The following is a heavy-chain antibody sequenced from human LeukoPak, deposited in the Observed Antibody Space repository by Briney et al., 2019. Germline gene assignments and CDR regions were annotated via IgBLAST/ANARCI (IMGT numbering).Heavy chain of an antibody. D-gene: IGHD3-10*01. J-gene: IGHJ1*01. CDR1: GFTFSSYS. CDR3: ARRTAWGEEIQH. Sequence: GGSLRLSCAASGFTFSSYSMNWVRQAPGKGLEWVSSISSSSSYIYYADSVKGRFTISRDNAKNSLYLQMNSLRAEDTAVYYCARRTAWGEEIQHWGQGTLVTVSS. CDR2: ISSSSSYI. V-gene: IGHV3-21*01.